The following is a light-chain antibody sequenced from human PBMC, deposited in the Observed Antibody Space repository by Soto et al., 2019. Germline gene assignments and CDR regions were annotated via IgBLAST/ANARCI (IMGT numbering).Light chain of an antibody. Sequence: QSVLTQPASVSGSPGQSITISCTGSSSDVGVYNFVYWYQQHPGKVPKLMIYDVSSRPSGVSDRFSGSKSGNTASLTISGLQAEDEGDYYCSSYTSSSTHVFGIGTKVTVL. CDR1: SSDVGVYNF. J-gene: IGLJ1*01. CDR3: SSYTSSSTHV. V-gene: IGLV2-14*03. CDR2: DVS.